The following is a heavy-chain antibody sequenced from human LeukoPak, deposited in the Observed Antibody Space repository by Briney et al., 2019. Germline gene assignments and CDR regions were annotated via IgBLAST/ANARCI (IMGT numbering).Heavy chain of an antibody. V-gene: IGHV3-23*01. CDR2: ISGGGTGT. CDR3: AKGGSRCSSTSCYTLNNWFDP. J-gene: IGHJ5*02. Sequence: PGGSLRLSCAASGFTFSSFAMTWVRQAPGKGLEWVSAISGGGTGTYYADSVKGRFTISRDNSKNTLCLQMNSLRAEDTAVYYCAKGGSRCSSTSCYTLNNWFDPWGQGTLVTVSS. CDR1: GFTFSSFA. D-gene: IGHD2-2*02.